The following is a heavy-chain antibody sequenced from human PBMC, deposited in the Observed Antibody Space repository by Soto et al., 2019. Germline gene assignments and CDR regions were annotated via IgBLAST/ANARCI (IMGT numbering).Heavy chain of an antibody. CDR3: AKGLGELSPESYDH. Sequence: QVPLVESGGGVVQPGRSLRLSCAASGFTFSYYGMHWVRQAPGKGLEWVAVISYDGSDKYYADSVKGRFTISRDNFKYTLDLQLNSLRDDDSAVYYCAKGLGELSPESYDHWGQGTLITVSS. J-gene: IGHJ4*02. CDR1: GFTFSYYG. V-gene: IGHV3-30*18. CDR2: ISYDGSDK. D-gene: IGHD3-16*02.